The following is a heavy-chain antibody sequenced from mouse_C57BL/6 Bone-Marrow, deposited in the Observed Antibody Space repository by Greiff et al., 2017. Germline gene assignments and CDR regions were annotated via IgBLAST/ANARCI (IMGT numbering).Heavy chain of an antibody. Sequence: VQLQQPGAELVKPGASVKLSCKASGYTFTSYWMHWVKQRPGQGLEWIGMIHPNSGSTNYNEKFKSKATLTVDKSSSTAYMQLSSLTSEDSAVYYCARGRSITPLVAPFDYWGQDTTLTVSS. J-gene: IGHJ2*01. CDR1: GYTFTSYW. CDR3: ARGRSITPLVAPFDY. V-gene: IGHV1-64*01. D-gene: IGHD1-1*01. CDR2: IHPNSGST.